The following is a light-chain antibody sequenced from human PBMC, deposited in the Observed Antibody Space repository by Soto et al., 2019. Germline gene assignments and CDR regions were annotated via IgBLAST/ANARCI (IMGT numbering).Light chain of an antibody. CDR1: QSISSSY. J-gene: IGKJ1*01. V-gene: IGKV3-20*01. CDR3: QQYGSSPWT. Sequence: EIVLTQSPGTLSLSPGERATLSCRSSQSISSSYLAWYQQKPGQAPRLIIYGASSRATGIPVRFSGSGSGTDFTLTISRLEPEDFAVYYCQQYGSSPWTFGQGTKVEIK. CDR2: GAS.